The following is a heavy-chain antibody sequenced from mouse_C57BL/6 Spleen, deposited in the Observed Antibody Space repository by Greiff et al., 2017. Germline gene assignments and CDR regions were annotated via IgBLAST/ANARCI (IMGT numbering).Heavy chain of an antibody. J-gene: IGHJ2*01. V-gene: IGHV1-69*01. CDR1: GYTFTSYW. CDR2: IDPSDSYT. Sequence: QVQLQQPGAELVMPGASVKLSCKASGYTFTSYWMHWVKQRPGQGLEWIGEIDPSDSYTNYNQKFKGKSTLTVDKSSSTAYMQLSSLTSEDSAVYYCARKVAYYDYDEGYYFDYWGQGTTLTVSS. CDR3: ARKVAYYDYDEGYYFDY. D-gene: IGHD2-4*01.